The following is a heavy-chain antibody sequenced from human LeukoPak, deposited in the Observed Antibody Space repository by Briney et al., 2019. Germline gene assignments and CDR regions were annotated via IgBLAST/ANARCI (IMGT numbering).Heavy chain of an antibody. CDR3: AKDIVRIVVVVAATPGYYYGMDV. CDR1: GFTFSSYG. CDR2: ISYDGSNK. D-gene: IGHD2-15*01. J-gene: IGHJ6*02. Sequence: GGSLRLSCAASGFTFSSYGMHWVRQAPGKGLEWGAVISYDGSNKYYADSVKGRFTISRDNSKNTLYLQMNSLRAEDTAVYYCAKDIVRIVVVVAATPGYYYGMDVWGQGTTVTVSS. V-gene: IGHV3-30*18.